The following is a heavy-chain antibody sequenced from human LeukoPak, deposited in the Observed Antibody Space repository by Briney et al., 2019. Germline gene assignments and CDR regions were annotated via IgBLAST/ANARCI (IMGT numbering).Heavy chain of an antibody. J-gene: IGHJ6*02. D-gene: IGHD3-22*01. CDR2: IYYSVST. CDR3: ARLDYYDSSGYYPSGMDV. Sequence: SETLSLTCTVSGGSISSYYWSCIRQPPGKGLEWIGYIYYSVSTNYNPSLKSRVTISVDTSKNQFSLKLSSVTAADTAVYYCARLDYYDSSGYYPSGMDVWGQGTTVTVSS. V-gene: IGHV4-59*01. CDR1: GGSISSYY.